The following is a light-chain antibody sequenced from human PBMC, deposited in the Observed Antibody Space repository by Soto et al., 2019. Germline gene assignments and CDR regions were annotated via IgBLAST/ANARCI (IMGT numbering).Light chain of an antibody. V-gene: IGKV1-39*01. Sequence: ASQTISTFLNWFQQRPGKAPNLLIYAASSLQSGVPSRFSGSGSGTDCTLTIVSLQPDDLATDLYQRCYEAPWRVAQGTQLEIK. J-gene: IGKJ1*01. CDR1: QTISTF. CDR2: AAS. CDR3: QRCYEAPWR.